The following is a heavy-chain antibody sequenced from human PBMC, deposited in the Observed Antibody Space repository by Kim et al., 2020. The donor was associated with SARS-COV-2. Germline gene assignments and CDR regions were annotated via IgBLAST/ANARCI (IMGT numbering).Heavy chain of an antibody. Sequence: SETLSLTCAVYGGSFSGYYWSWIRQPPGKGLEWIGEINHSGSTNYNPSLKSRVTISVDTSKNQFSLKLSSVTAADTAVYYCARLSSTSRTKSMDVWGQGTTVTVSS. CDR1: GGSFSGYY. CDR3: ARLSSTSRTKSMDV. CDR2: INHSGST. J-gene: IGHJ6*02. V-gene: IGHV4-34*01. D-gene: IGHD2-2*01.